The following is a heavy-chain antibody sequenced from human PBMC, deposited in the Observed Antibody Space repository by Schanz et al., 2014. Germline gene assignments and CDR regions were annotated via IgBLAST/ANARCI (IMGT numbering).Heavy chain of an antibody. CDR1: GFSFSSYA. D-gene: IGHD2-21*02. V-gene: IGHV3-23*01. J-gene: IGHJ4*02. CDR2: ISGSGAST. CDR3: VRERTNYGGNSYFFDH. Sequence: EVQLLESGGGLVQPGGSLRLSCATSGFSFSSYAINWVRQAPGKGLEWVSGISGSGASTYYADSVKGRFTVSRDNAKNSVYLQMNGLRVEDTAVYYCVRERTNYGGNSYFFDHWGQGTLVTVSS.